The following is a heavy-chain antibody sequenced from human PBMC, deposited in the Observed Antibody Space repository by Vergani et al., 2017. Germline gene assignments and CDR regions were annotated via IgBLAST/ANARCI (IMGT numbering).Heavy chain of an antibody. V-gene: IGHV4-38-2*02. CDR1: GYSISSGYY. D-gene: IGHD3/OR15-3a*01. CDR3: AKDYGFHHWYFDL. Sequence: QVQLQESGPGLVKSSETLSLTCAVSGYSISSGYYWGWIRQPPGKGLEWIGSIYHSGSTYYNPSLKSRVTISVDTSKNQFSLKLSSVTAADTAVYYCAKDYGFHHWYFDLWGRGTLVTVSS. CDR2: IYHSGST. J-gene: IGHJ2*01.